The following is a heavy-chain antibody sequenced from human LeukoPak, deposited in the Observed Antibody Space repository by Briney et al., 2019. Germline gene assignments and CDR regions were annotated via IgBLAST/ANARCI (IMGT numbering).Heavy chain of an antibody. J-gene: IGHJ4*02. CDR3: ARSIAALDY. V-gene: IGHV3-33*01. CDR1: GFSFSNYG. D-gene: IGHD6-25*01. CDR2: IWYDGSKK. Sequence: GRSLRLSCAASGFSFSNYGMHWVREAPGKGLEWVAVIWYDGSKKFYADSVKGRFTISRDNSKNTLYLQMNSLRAEDTAVYYCARSIAALDYWGQGTLVTVSS.